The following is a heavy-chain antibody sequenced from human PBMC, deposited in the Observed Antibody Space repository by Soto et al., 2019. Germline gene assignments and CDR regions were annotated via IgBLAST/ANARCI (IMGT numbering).Heavy chain of an antibody. CDR2: ISSSGNSI. CDR3: ARRAAAGRSFDY. V-gene: IGHV3-11*01. Sequence: GGSLRLSCAASGFTFIDYYMTWTRQAPGKGLEWVSYISSSGNSIYYADSVRGRFTVSRDNAKNSLFLQMNSLRAEDTAVYYCARRAAAGRSFDYWGLGTLVTVSS. J-gene: IGHJ4*02. CDR1: GFTFIDYY. D-gene: IGHD6-13*01.